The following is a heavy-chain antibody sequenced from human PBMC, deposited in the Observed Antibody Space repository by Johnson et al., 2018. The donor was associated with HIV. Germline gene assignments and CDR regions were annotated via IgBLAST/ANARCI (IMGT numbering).Heavy chain of an antibody. D-gene: IGHD6-13*01. Sequence: VQLVESGGGVVQPGRSLRLSCAASGFTFSSYAMHWVRQAPGKGLEWVAVISYDGSNKYYADSVKGRFTISRDNSKNTLYLQMNSLRAEDTAVYYCARDPRSSSWYYYSNDAFDIWGLGTMVTVSS. CDR3: ARDPRSSSWYYYSNDAFDI. J-gene: IGHJ3*02. CDR1: GFTFSSYA. V-gene: IGHV3-30-3*01. CDR2: ISYDGSNK.